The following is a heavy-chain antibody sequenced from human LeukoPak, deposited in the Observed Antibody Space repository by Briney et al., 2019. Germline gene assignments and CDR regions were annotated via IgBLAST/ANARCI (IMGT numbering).Heavy chain of an antibody. J-gene: IGHJ4*02. CDR3: ARDSIAAAGLYFDY. V-gene: IGHV1-2*02. CDR2: IDPNSGGT. Sequence: GASVKVSCKASGYTFTGYYMHWVRQAPLQGLEWMGWIDPNSGGTRYAQKFQGRVTMTRDTSISAAYMELSRLTSDDTAVYYCARDSIAAAGLYFDYWGQGTLVTVSS. D-gene: IGHD6-13*01. CDR1: GYTFTGYY.